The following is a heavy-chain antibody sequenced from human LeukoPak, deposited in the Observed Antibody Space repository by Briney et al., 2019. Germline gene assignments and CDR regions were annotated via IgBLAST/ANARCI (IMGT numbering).Heavy chain of an antibody. Sequence: SETLSLTCTVSGGSISSYYWSWIRQPPGKGLEWIGYIYYSGSTNYTPSLKSRVTISVDTSKNQFSLKLSCVTAADTAVYYCARNQAVRYFDWLLHDAFDIWGQGTMVTVSS. CDR1: GGSISSYY. D-gene: IGHD3-9*01. CDR2: IYYSGST. J-gene: IGHJ3*02. CDR3: ARNQAVRYFDWLLHDAFDI. V-gene: IGHV4-59*08.